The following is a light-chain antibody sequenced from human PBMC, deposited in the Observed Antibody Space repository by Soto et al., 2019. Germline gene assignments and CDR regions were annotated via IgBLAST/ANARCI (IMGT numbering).Light chain of an antibody. V-gene: IGLV2-8*01. CDR2: EVS. J-gene: IGLJ1*01. Sequence: QSALTQPPSASGSPGQSVTIACTGTSSDVGGYKYVSWYQQHPGKAPKLIIYEVSKRPSGVPDRFSGSKSGNSAALTVSGLQAEDEADYYCSSYAGSNTYVFGTGTKLTVL. CDR3: SSYAGSNTYV. CDR1: SSDVGGYKY.